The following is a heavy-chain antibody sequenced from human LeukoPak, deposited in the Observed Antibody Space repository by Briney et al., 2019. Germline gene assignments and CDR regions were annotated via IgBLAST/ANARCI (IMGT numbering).Heavy chain of an antibody. Sequence: ASVKVSCKASGYTFTSYYIHWVRQAPGQGLEWVGIINPSGDPTTYAQKFQGRVTMTSDMSTSTVYMELGSLRSEDTAVYYCARGAWIQLWFLGNEDAFDIWGQGTMVTVSS. V-gene: IGHV1-46*01. CDR3: ARGAWIQLWFLGNEDAFDI. J-gene: IGHJ3*02. CDR1: GYTFTSYY. CDR2: INPSGDPT. D-gene: IGHD5-18*01.